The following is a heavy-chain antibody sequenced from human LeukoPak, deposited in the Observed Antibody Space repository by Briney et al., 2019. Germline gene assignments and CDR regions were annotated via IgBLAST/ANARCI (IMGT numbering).Heavy chain of an antibody. CDR2: IYHSGNT. D-gene: IGHD6-6*01. CDR1: GSSISNGGFS. CDR3: ARGAYSSSSGYIDY. J-gene: IGHJ4*02. Sequence: SQTLSLTCAVSGSSISNGGFSWSWIRQPPGKGLEWIGYIYHSGNTYYNPSLKSRVTISVDWSKIKFSLNLNSVTAADTAVYYCARGAYSSSSGYIDYWGQGTLVTVSS. V-gene: IGHV4-30-2*01.